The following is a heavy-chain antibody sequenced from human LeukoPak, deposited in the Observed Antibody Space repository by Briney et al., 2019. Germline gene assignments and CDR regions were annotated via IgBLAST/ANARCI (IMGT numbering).Heavy chain of an antibody. CDR3: AKTSGDYDFGEYYFDY. V-gene: IGHV3-23*01. CDR1: GFMFSKYA. Sequence: GGSLRLSCEASGFMFSKYAMSWVRQTPGKGLEWVSAISGSGGSTYYADSVKGRFTISRDNSKNTLYLQMNSLRAEDTAVYYCAKTSGDYDFGEYYFDYWGQGTLVTVSS. J-gene: IGHJ4*02. CDR2: ISGSGGST. D-gene: IGHD4-17*01.